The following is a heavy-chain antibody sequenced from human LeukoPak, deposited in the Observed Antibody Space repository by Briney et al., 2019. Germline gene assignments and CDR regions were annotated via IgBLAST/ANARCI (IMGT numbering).Heavy chain of an antibody. V-gene: IGHV3-53*01. CDR1: GFTVSSTF. Sequence: GGSLRLSCEASGFTVSSTFMSWVRQAPGEGLEWVSALYSDGRTYYADSVRGRFTIPRDNSKNTLYLQMNSLRAEDTAVYYCARGDNWNGVGAFDVWGQGTLVTVSS. CDR3: ARGDNWNGVGAFDV. J-gene: IGHJ3*01. D-gene: IGHD1-20*01. CDR2: LYSDGRT.